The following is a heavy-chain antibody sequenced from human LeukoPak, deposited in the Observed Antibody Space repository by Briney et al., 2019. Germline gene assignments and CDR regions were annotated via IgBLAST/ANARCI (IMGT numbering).Heavy chain of an antibody. D-gene: IGHD3-10*01. CDR3: ARALNALSGSRQGGFDP. V-gene: IGHV4-59*01. J-gene: IGHJ5*02. CDR2: IYYSGST. CDR1: GGSISSYY. Sequence: SETLSLTCTVSGGSISSYYWSWIRQPPGKGLEWIGYIYYSGSTNYNPSLKSRVTISVDTSKNQFSLKLSSVTAADTAVYYCARALNALSGSRQGGFDPWGQGTLVTVSS.